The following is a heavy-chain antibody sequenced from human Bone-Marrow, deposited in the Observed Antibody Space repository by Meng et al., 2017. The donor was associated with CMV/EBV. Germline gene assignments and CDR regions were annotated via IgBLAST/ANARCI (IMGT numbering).Heavy chain of an antibody. J-gene: IGHJ5*02. CDR3: AREMYYYDSSGHNWFDP. CDR1: GYSFSPYG. CDR2: ISAYNGGT. V-gene: IGHV1-2*04. Sequence: QVQLAQSGAEVKRPGASVKVSCKASGYSFSPYGINWVRQAPGQGLEWMGWISAYNGGTNYAQKFQGWVTMTRDTSISTAYMELSRLRSDDTAVYYCAREMYYYDSSGHNWFDPWGQGTLVTVSS. D-gene: IGHD3-22*01.